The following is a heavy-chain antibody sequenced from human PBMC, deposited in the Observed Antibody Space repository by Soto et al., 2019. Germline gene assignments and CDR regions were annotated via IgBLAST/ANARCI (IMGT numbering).Heavy chain of an antibody. CDR3: TRGGSNTWRFDP. Sequence: EVQLVESGGGLVQPGNSLQLSCAASGFIFSDSVIHWVRQAPGKGLEWVGRIRRKVNSYATAYTASVNGRFAISRDDSRSTAYLQMNSMQVEDTALYYCTRGGSNTWRFDPWGQGTLVIVSS. J-gene: IGHJ5*02. V-gene: IGHV3-73*01. CDR2: IRRKVNSYAT. CDR1: GFIFSDSV. D-gene: IGHD7-27*01.